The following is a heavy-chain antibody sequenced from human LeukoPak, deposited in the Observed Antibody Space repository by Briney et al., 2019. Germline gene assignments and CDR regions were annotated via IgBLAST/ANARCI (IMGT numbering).Heavy chain of an antibody. CDR3: AIDYGMDV. CDR1: KFTFSTYW. Sequence: GGSLRLSCAASKFTFSTYWMTWVRQAPGKGLEWVANIKEDGSEKYYVDSVKGRFTISRDNAKSSLFLQMNSLRAEDTAVYYCAIDYGMDVWGQGTTVTVSS. V-gene: IGHV3-7*01. CDR2: IKEDGSEK. J-gene: IGHJ6*02.